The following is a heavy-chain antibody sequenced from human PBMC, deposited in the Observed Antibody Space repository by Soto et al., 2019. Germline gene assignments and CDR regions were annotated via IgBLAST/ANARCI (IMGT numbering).Heavy chain of an antibody. CDR3: ATQLEYYFDY. D-gene: IGHD1-1*01. CDR1: GYSISSGTY. CDR2: IYHSGST. J-gene: IGHJ4*02. V-gene: IGHV4-38-2*01. Sequence: SETLSLTGAVSGYSISSGTYGGWTRKPPGKGLEWIGSIYHSGSTYYNPSRKSRVTISVDTSKNQFPLKLSSVTAAATAVYYCATQLEYYFDYWGQGTLVTVSS.